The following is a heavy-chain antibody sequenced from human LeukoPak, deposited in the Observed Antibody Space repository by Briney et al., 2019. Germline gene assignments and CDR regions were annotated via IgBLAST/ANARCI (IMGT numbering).Heavy chain of an antibody. V-gene: IGHV4-59*08. CDR1: GGSINSHY. CDR2: IYYSGST. Sequence: SETLSLTCTVSGGSINSHYWSWIRQPPGKGLERIGDIYYSGSTKYNPSLKSRVTISVGTSKNHLSLKLSSVLAPDTAIYYCVRRDNTGWNYFDYWGQGILVTVSS. J-gene: IGHJ4*02. D-gene: IGHD6-19*01. CDR3: VRRDNTGWNYFDY.